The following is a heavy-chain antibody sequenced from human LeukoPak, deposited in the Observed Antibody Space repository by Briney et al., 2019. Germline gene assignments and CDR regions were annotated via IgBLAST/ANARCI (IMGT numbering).Heavy chain of an antibody. Sequence: ASVKVSCKASGYTFTSYDINWVRQATGQGVEWMGWMNPNSGNTGYAQKFQGRVTMTRNTSISTAYMELSSLRSEDTAVYYCAIFYGSGSYTAPFYYMDVWGKGTTVTISS. D-gene: IGHD3-10*01. J-gene: IGHJ6*03. CDR2: MNPNSGNT. V-gene: IGHV1-8*01. CDR3: AIFYGSGSYTAPFYYMDV. CDR1: GYTFTSYD.